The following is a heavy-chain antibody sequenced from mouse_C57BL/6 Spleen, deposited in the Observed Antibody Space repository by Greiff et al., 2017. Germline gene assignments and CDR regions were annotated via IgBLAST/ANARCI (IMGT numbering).Heavy chain of an antibody. J-gene: IGHJ2*01. V-gene: IGHV1-50*01. CDR3: ARRGLGREDY. Sequence: VQLQQPGAELVKPGASVKLSCKASGYTFTSYWMQWVKQRPGQGLEWIGEIDPSDSYTNYNQKFKGKATLTVDTSSSTAYMQLSSLASEDSAVYYCARRGLGREDYWGKGTTLTVSS. D-gene: IGHD3-3*01. CDR2: IDPSDSYT. CDR1: GYTFTSYW.